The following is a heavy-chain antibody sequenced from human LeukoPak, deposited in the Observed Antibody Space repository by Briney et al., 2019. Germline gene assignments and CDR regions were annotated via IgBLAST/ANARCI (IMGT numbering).Heavy chain of an antibody. D-gene: IGHD1-26*01. Sequence: PGGSLRLSCAASGFTFSSYGMPWVRQAPGKGLEWVAILWYDGSNKYYADSVKGRFTISRDNSKNTLYLQMNSLRAEDTAVYYCARDLVVGATITTWGFDYWGQGTLVTVSS. J-gene: IGHJ4*02. CDR3: ARDLVVGATITTWGFDY. CDR1: GFTFSSYG. V-gene: IGHV3-33*08. CDR2: LWYDGSNK.